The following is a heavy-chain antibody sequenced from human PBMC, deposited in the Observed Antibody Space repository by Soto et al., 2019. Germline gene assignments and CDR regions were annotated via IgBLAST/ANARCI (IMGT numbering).Heavy chain of an antibody. CDR3: ARVGAPRRGWGYYGLYV. CDR1: GGSISGYY. CDR2: IYYNGGT. V-gene: IGHV4-59*01. J-gene: IGHJ6*02. D-gene: IGHD3-10*01. Sequence: QVQLQESGPELVKPSETLSLTCTVSGGSISGYYWSWIRQPPGKGLEWIGYIYYNGGTNYNPSLKSRVTFSVDPPKHQFSLKLSSVTAADTAVYYCARVGAPRRGWGYYGLYVWGQGTTVTVSS.